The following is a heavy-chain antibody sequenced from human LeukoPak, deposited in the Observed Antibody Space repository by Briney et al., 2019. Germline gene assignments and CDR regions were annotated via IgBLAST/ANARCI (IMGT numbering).Heavy chain of an antibody. J-gene: IGHJ4*02. CDR2: ISWNSGSI. D-gene: IGHD1-26*01. Sequence: PGGSLRLSCAASGFTFDDYAMHWVRQAPGKGLEWVSGISWNSGSIGYADSVKGRFTISRDNAKNSLYLQMNSLRAEDTALYYCAKGSRWELLQGIDHWGQGTLVTVSS. CDR1: GFTFDDYA. V-gene: IGHV3-9*01. CDR3: AKGSRWELLQGIDH.